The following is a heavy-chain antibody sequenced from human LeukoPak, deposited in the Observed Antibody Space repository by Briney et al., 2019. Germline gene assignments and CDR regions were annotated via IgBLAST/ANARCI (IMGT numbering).Heavy chain of an antibody. D-gene: IGHD2-8*01. CDR2: MSPNSGNT. CDR3: ARAMYGYYYYYYGMDV. Sequence: GASVKVSCKASGYTFTSYDINWVRQATGQGLEWMGWMSPNSGNTGYAQKFQGRVTMTRNTSISTAYMELSSLRSEDTAVYYCARAMYGYYYYYYGMDVWGQGTTVTVSS. J-gene: IGHJ6*02. V-gene: IGHV1-8*01. CDR1: GYTFTSYD.